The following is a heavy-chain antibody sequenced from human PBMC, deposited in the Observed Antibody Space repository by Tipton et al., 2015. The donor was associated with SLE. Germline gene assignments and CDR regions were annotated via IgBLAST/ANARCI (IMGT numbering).Heavy chain of an antibody. V-gene: IGHV4-34*01. J-gene: IGHJ3*02. CDR1: GGSFSGYY. Sequence: TLSLTCAVYGGSFSGYYWSWIRQPPGKGLEWIGEINHSGSTNYNPSLKSRVTTSVDTSKNQFSLKLSSVTAADTAVYYCARGAAAWAFDIWGQGTMVTVSS. CDR3: ARGAAAWAFDI. CDR2: INHSGST. D-gene: IGHD6-13*01.